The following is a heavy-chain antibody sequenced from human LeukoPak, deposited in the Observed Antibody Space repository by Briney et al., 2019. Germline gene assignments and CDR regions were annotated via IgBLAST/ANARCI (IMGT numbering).Heavy chain of an antibody. CDR2: IKQDGSEK. J-gene: IGHJ4*02. Sequence: GGSLRLSCAASGFTFSSYWMSWVRQAPGKGLEWVANIKQDGSEKYYVDSVKGRFTISRDNAKNSLYLQMNSLRAEDTAVYYCARDYGGNFAYRGSPYYFDYWGQGTLVTVSS. D-gene: IGHD4-23*01. V-gene: IGHV3-7*04. CDR1: GFTFSSYW. CDR3: ARDYGGNFAYRGSPYYFDY.